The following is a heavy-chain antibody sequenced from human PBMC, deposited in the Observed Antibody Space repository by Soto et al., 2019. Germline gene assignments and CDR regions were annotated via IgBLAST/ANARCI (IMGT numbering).Heavy chain of an antibody. V-gene: IGHV4-59*11. D-gene: IGHD4-17*01. Sequence: PSETLSLTCTVSGGSLSNHYWTWIRQSPGKGLEWIGSIYYSVNTNYNPSLDSRVTISVDTSKNQFFLQLTSVTTADTAVYYCARGLFEVYGDDLDYWGQGTLVTVSS. CDR2: IYYSVNT. CDR1: GGSLSNHY. CDR3: ARGLFEVYGDDLDY. J-gene: IGHJ4*02.